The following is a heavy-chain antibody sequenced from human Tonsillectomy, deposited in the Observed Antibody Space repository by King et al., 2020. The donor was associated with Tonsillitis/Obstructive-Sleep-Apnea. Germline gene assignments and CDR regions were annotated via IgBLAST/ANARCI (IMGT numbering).Heavy chain of an antibody. CDR1: GYTFTRYG. D-gene: IGHD3-3*01. CDR2: ISTYNGNT. Sequence: VQLVESGAEVKKPGASVKVSCKASGYTFTRYGISWVRQAPGQGLEWMGWISTYNGNTNYAQKLQGRVTMTTDTSTSTAYMELRSLRSDDTAVYYCAREVSPYDFWRGSTNIYFEYWGQGTLVTVSS. J-gene: IGHJ4*02. CDR3: AREVSPYDFWRGSTNIYFEY. V-gene: IGHV1-18*01.